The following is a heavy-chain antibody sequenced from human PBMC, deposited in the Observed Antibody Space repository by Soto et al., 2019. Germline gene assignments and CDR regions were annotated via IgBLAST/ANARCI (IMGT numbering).Heavy chain of an antibody. Sequence: QVQLQESGPGLVKPSETLSLTCTVSGGSITRGGYYWSWIRQHPGKGLEGIGYIYNSGTTYYNPSLKSRVTISVDTSKNQFPLKLTSVTAADTAVYYCARDPAPWGQGTLVTVSS. V-gene: IGHV4-31*03. J-gene: IGHJ5*02. CDR1: GGSITRGGYY. CDR2: IYNSGTT. CDR3: ARDPAP.